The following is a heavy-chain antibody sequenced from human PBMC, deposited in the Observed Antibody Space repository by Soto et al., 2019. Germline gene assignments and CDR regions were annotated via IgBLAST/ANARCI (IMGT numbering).Heavy chain of an antibody. Sequence: SGPTLVNPTETLTLTCTVSGFSLSNPRMGVSWIRQPTGKALEWLAHIFSNDEKSYSTSLKSRLTISRDTSKSHVVLTMTNMDPVDTATYYCARIQRISMIVVSKPYFDYWGQGALVTVSS. V-gene: IGHV2-26*01. J-gene: IGHJ4*02. D-gene: IGHD3-22*01. CDR1: GFSLSNPRMG. CDR3: ARIQRISMIVVSKPYFDY. CDR2: IFSNDEK.